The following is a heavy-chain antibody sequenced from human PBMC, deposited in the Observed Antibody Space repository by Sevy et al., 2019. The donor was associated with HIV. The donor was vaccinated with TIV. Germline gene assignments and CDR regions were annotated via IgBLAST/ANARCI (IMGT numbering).Heavy chain of an antibody. V-gene: IGHV4-34*01. CDR2: IDHSGRR. J-gene: IGHJ4*02. D-gene: IGHD4-17*01. CDR1: GESFSNYY. CDR3: ARGPKPLRSDYGDYRGVGYYFDS. Sequence: SETLSLTCAVYGESFSNYYWSWIRLSPGKGLESIGEIDHSGRRDYNPSRKSRVTMSVATSKNQFSVKLTSVTAADTAVYYCARGPKPLRSDYGDYRGVGYYFDSWGQGTLVTVSS.